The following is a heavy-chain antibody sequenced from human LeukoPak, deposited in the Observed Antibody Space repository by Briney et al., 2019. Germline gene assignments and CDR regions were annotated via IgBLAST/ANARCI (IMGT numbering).Heavy chain of an antibody. CDR2: ISSSSTII. V-gene: IGHV3-48*03. J-gene: IGHJ3*02. Sequence: GGSLRLSCAASRFTFSSYELYWVRQAPGKGLEWISYISSSSTIIKYADSVRGRFTISRDDARESLYLQMSSLRADDTAIYYCGASRQYVGAFDIWGQGTLVTVSS. CDR1: RFTFSSYE. D-gene: IGHD3-16*01. CDR3: GASRQYVGAFDI.